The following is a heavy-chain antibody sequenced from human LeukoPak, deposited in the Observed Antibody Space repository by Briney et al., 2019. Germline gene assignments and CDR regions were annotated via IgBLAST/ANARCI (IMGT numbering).Heavy chain of an antibody. CDR1: GYSFTSYW. V-gene: IGHV5-51*01. CDR2: IYPGDSDT. D-gene: IGHD6-13*01. J-gene: IGHJ4*02. Sequence: GESLQISCKGSGYSFTSYWIGWVRPMPGKGLEWMGIIYPGDSDTRYSPSFQGQVTISADKSISTAYLQWSSLKASDTAMYYCAKSLARAAAGFDYWGQGTLVTVSS. CDR3: AKSLARAAAGFDY.